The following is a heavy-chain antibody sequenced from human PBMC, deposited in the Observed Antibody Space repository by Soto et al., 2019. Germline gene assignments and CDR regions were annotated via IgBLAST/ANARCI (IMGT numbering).Heavy chain of an antibody. CDR2: IIPIFGTA. V-gene: IGHV1-69*13. CDR1: GGTFSSYA. Sequence: ASVKVSCKASGGTFSSYAISWVRQAPGQGLEWMGGIIPIFGTANYAQKFQGRVTITADESTSTAYMELSSLRSEDTAVYYCARINWHGDYYYGMDVWGQGTTVTVSS. D-gene: IGHD1-1*01. J-gene: IGHJ6*02. CDR3: ARINWHGDYYYGMDV.